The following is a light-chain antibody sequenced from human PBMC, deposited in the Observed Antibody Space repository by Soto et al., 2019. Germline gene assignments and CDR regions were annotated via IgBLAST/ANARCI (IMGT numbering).Light chain of an antibody. CDR1: QSVSSN. Sequence: EIVMTQSPATLSVSPGERATLSCRASQSVSSNLAWYQQKPGQAPRLLIYGASTRATGIPARFSGSGSGTEFTLTISSLQSEDFAVYYCQQYKNWPRLLTFGGGTKVEIK. CDR3: QQYKNWPRLLT. V-gene: IGKV3-15*01. J-gene: IGKJ4*01. CDR2: GAS.